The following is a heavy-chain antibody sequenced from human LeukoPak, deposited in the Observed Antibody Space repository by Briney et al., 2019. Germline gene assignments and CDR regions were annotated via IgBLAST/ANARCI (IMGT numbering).Heavy chain of an antibody. J-gene: IGHJ4*02. CDR1: GFTFSTYN. CDR2: IGTSGDT. Sequence: PGGSLRLSCAASGFTFSTYNMNWVRQAPGKGLEWVSTIGTSGDTYYADSVKGRFTISRDDSKNTLYLQMHSLGAEDTAVYYCAKSRIVARRGYFDYWGQGTLVTVSS. D-gene: IGHD2-15*01. CDR3: AKSRIVARRGYFDY. V-gene: IGHV3-23*01.